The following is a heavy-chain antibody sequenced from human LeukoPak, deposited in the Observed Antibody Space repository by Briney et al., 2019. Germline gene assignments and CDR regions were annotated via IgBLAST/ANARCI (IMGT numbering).Heavy chain of an antibody. D-gene: IGHD3-10*01. CDR1: GFTFSDYG. Sequence: GGSLRLSCAASGFTFSDYGMQWVRQAPGKGLEWVALISTDGSHKDYADSVKGRSTPSRDNSKNTLYLQMNSLRVEDTAVYYCAKDGTTSWFGEATWGQGTLVTVSS. CDR3: AKDGTTSWFGEAT. V-gene: IGHV3-30*18. J-gene: IGHJ5*02. CDR2: ISTDGSHK.